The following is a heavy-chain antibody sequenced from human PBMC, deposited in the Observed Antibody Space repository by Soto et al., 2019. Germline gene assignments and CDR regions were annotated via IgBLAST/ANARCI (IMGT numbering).Heavy chain of an antibody. J-gene: IGHJ6*02. V-gene: IGHV3-15*07. D-gene: IGHD3-22*01. CDR2: IKSKTDGGTT. CDR3: TTFMGSSSYYDSSGYYSYYYYYGMDV. Sequence: PGGSLRLSCAASGFTFSNAWMNWVRQAPGKGLEWVGRIKSKTDGGTTDYAAPVKGRFTISRDDSKNTLYLQMNSLKTEDTAVYYCTTFMGSSSYYDSSGYYSYYYYYGMDVWGQGTTVTVSS. CDR1: GFTFSNAW.